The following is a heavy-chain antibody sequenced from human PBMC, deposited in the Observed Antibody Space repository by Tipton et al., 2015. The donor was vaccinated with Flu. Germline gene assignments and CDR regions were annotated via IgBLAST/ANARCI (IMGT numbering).Heavy chain of an antibody. CDR3: ARAPSSGFFGELSVHFDY. V-gene: IGHV1-2*04. CDR1: GGTFSSYA. J-gene: IGHJ4*02. D-gene: IGHD3-16*02. CDR2: INPNSGGT. Sequence: QSGPEVKKPGSSVKVSCKASGGTFSSYAISWVRQAPGQGLEWMGWINPNSGGTNYAQKFQGWVTMTRDTSISTAYMELSRLRSDDTAVYYCARAPSSGFFGELSVHFDYWGQGTLVTVSS.